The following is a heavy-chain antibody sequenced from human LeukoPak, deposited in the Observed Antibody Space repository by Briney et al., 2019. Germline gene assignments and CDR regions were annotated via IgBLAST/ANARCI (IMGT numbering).Heavy chain of an antibody. Sequence: PSETLSLTCTVSGYSISSGYYWGWIRQPPGKGLEWIGSIYHNGSTYYNPSLKSRVTISVDTSKNQFSLKLSSVTAADTAVYYCARSNCSSTSCWRGYFDYWGQGTLVTVSS. J-gene: IGHJ4*02. CDR1: GYSISSGYY. CDR3: ARSNCSSTSCWRGYFDY. CDR2: IYHNGST. D-gene: IGHD2-2*01. V-gene: IGHV4-38-2*02.